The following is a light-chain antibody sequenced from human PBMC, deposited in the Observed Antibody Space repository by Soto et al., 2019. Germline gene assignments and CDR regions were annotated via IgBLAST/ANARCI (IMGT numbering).Light chain of an antibody. J-gene: IGKJ3*01. V-gene: IGKV3-20*01. CDR1: QSPRSK. CDR2: RVS. CDR3: QQYGSSPRT. Sequence: EMVMTQSPAPLSVSPGERATLSCMVSQSPRSKSARYEQIPGQAPRLLIYRVSSRATGIPDRFSGSGSGTDFTLTISRLEPEDVAVYYCQQYGSSPRTFGPGTKVDNK.